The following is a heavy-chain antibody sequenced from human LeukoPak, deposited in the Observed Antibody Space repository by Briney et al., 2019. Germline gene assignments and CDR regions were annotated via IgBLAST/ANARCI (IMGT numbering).Heavy chain of an antibody. Sequence: SETLSLTCTVSGGSISSSSYYWGWIRQPPGKGLEWIGSIYYSGSTYYNPSLKSRVTISVDTSKNQFSLKLSSVTAVDTAVYYCARDFGGTAYYYYGMDVWGQGTTVTVSS. V-gene: IGHV4-39*07. CDR1: GGSISSSSYY. D-gene: IGHD2-15*01. CDR2: IYYSGST. J-gene: IGHJ6*02. CDR3: ARDFGGTAYYYYGMDV.